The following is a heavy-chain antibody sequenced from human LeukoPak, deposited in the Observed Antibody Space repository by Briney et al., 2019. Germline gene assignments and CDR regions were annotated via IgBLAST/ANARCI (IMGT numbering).Heavy chain of an antibody. Sequence: GGSLRLSCAGSGFTFGGYGMHWFRQTPGKGLEWVAVIAYDGSRAFYADSVKGRFTISRDNAKNSLYLQMNSLRAEDTAVYYCARDDYGDYWGQGTLVTVSS. J-gene: IGHJ4*02. V-gene: IGHV3-33*01. CDR1: GFTFGGYG. CDR3: ARDDYGDY. CDR2: IAYDGSRA.